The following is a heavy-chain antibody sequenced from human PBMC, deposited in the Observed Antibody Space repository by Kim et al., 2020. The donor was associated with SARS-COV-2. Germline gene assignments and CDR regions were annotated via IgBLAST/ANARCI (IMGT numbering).Heavy chain of an antibody. CDR1: GFTFSSYA. V-gene: IGHV3-23*01. D-gene: IGHD3-10*01. J-gene: IGHJ4*02. Sequence: GGSLRLSCAASGFTFSSYAMSWVRQAPGKGLEWVSAISGSGGSTYYADSVKGRFTISRDNSKNTLYLQMNSLRAEDTAVYYCAALGFGELLSQYPQYYWGQGTLVTVSS. CDR3: AALGFGELLSQYPQYY. CDR2: ISGSGGST.